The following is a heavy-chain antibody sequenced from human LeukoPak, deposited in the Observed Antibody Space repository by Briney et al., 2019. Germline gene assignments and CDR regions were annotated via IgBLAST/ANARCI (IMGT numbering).Heavy chain of an antibody. D-gene: IGHD3-16*01. V-gene: IGHV3-33*01. CDR3: ARDYVSPYGMDV. Sequence: GGSLRLSCAASGFTFSSYGRHWVRQAPGKGLEWVAVIWYDGSNKYYADSVKGRFTISRDNSKNTLYLQMNSLRAEDTAVYYCARDYVSPYGMDVRGQGTTVTVSS. CDR1: GFTFSSYG. J-gene: IGHJ6*02. CDR2: IWYDGSNK.